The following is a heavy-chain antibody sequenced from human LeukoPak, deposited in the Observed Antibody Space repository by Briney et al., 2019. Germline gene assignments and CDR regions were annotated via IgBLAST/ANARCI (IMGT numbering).Heavy chain of an antibody. Sequence: PGGSLRLSCTASGFSLRDYGMHWVRQAPGKGLEWVAYVWFGGSGKYYADSVKGGVIISRDASENTLYLQMNSVRVEDTGLYYCEKEGGVGGLDYWGQGTLVTVSA. CDR3: EKEGGVGGLDY. V-gene: IGHV3-30*02. CDR1: GFSLRDYG. D-gene: IGHD3-16*01. J-gene: IGHJ4*02. CDR2: VWFGGSGK.